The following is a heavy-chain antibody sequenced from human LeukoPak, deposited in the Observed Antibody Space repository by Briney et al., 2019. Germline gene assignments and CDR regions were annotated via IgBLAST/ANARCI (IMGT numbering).Heavy chain of an antibody. D-gene: IGHD6-13*01. V-gene: IGHV1-69*04. CDR1: GGTFSSYA. Sequence: ASVKVSCKASGGTFSSYAISCVRQAPGQGLEWRCRIIPILGIANYAQKFQGRLKIHPDKSTSTAYMEPSSLRHEDTAVYYCARGGIAAAGTHAFDIWGQGTMVTVSS. CDR2: IIPILGIA. CDR3: ARGGIAAAGTHAFDI. J-gene: IGHJ3*02.